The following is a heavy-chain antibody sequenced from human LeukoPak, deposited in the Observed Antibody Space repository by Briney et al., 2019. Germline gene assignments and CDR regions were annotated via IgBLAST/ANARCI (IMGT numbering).Heavy chain of an antibody. Sequence: PGGSLRLSCAASGFTFSSYEMHWVRQAPGKGLEWVSYISSSGSTIYYADAVKGRFTISRDNAKNSLYLQMNSLRAEDTAVYYCARAAYSSTWSSRYFDLWGRGTLVTVSS. CDR1: GFTFSSYE. V-gene: IGHV3-48*03. CDR2: ISSSGSTI. D-gene: IGHD6-13*01. CDR3: ARAAYSSTWSSRYFDL. J-gene: IGHJ2*01.